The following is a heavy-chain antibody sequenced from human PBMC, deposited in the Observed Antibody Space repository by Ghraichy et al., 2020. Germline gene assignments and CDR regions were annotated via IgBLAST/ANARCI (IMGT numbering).Heavy chain of an antibody. J-gene: IGHJ6*03. CDR1: GGSFSGYY. V-gene: IGHV4-34*01. CDR3: ARARSTKRKMYSSALAYMDV. Sequence: SETLSLTCAVYGGSFSGYYWSWIRQPPGKGLEWIGEINHSGSTNYNPSLKSRVTISVDTSKNQFSLKLSSVTAADTAVYYCARARSTKRKMYSSALAYMDVWGKGTTVTVSS. D-gene: IGHD6-25*01. CDR2: INHSGST.